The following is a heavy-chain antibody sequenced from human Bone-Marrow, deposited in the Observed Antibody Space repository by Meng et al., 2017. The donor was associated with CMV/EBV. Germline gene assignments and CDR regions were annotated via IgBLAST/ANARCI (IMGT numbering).Heavy chain of an antibody. J-gene: IGHJ4*02. V-gene: IGHV3-53*01. Sequence: GESLKITCAASGFTVSSNYMSWVRQAPGKGLEWVSVIYSGGSTYYADSVKGRFTISRDNSKNTLYLQMNSLRAEDTAVYYCARSSGAARLYYFDYWGQGTLVTVPS. CDR1: GFTVSSNY. CDR3: ARSSGAARLYYFDY. CDR2: IYSGGST. D-gene: IGHD6-6*01.